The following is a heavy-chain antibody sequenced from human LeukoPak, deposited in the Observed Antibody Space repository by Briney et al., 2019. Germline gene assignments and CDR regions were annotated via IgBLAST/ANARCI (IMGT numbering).Heavy chain of an antibody. D-gene: IGHD2-2*01. Sequence: GGSLRLSCAAPGFTFSSYAMSWVRQAPGKGLEWVSAISGSGGSTYYADSVKGRFTISRDNSKNTLYLQMNSLRAEDTAVYYCAKADIVVVPAASDYWGQGTLVTVSS. J-gene: IGHJ4*02. CDR1: GFTFSSYA. CDR2: ISGSGGST. CDR3: AKADIVVVPAASDY. V-gene: IGHV3-23*01.